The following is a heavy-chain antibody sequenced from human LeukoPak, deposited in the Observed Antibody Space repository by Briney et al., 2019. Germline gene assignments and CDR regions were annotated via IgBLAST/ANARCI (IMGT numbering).Heavy chain of an antibody. J-gene: IGHJ6*03. D-gene: IGHD6-19*01. V-gene: IGHV3-48*01. CDR2: ISSSSSTI. CDR1: GFTFSSYS. CDR3: ARGGHSSGWFYYYYYMDV. Sequence: PGGSLRLSCAASGFTFSSYSMNWVRQAPGKGLEWVSYISSSSSTIYYADSVKGRFTISRANSKNTLYLQINSLRAEDTAVYYCARGGHSSGWFYYYYYMDVWGKGTTVTISS.